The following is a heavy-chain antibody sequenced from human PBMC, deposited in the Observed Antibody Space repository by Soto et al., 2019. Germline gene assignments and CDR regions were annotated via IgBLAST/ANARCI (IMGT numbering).Heavy chain of an antibody. CDR2: IDWDDDK. Sequence: SGPTLVNPTQTLTLTCTFSGFSLSTSGMCVSWIRQPPGKALEWLALIDWDDDKYYSTSLKTRLTISKDTSKNQVVLTMTNMDPVDTATYYCARMSSPQLLWFGEIPRGHDAFDIWGQGTMVTVSS. CDR3: ARMSSPQLLWFGEIPRGHDAFDI. D-gene: IGHD3-10*01. J-gene: IGHJ3*02. CDR1: GFSLSTSGMC. V-gene: IGHV2-70*01.